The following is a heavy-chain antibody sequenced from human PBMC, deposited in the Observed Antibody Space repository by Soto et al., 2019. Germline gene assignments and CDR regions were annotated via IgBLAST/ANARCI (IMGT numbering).Heavy chain of an antibody. CDR1: GGSISSYY. D-gene: IGHD6-19*01. CDR3: ARDLGYSSGWYGEWFDP. J-gene: IGHJ5*02. Sequence: SETLSLTCTVSGGSISSYYWSWIRQPPGKGLEWIGYIYYSGSTNYNPSLKSRVTISVDTSKNQFSLKLSSVTAADTAVYYCARDLGYSSGWYGEWFDPWGQGTLVTVSS. CDR2: IYYSGST. V-gene: IGHV4-59*01.